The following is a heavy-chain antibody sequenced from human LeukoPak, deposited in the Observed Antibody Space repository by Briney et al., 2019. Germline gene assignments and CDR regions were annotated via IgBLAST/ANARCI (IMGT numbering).Heavy chain of an antibody. Sequence: GGSLRLSCAASGFTFSDYYMSWIRQAPGKGLEWVSYISSSGSTIYYADSVKGRFTISRDNAKNSLYLQMNSLRAEDTAVYYCAREMHYYGSGSYYNANYLDYWGQGTLVTVSS. CDR2: ISSSGSTI. J-gene: IGHJ4*02. D-gene: IGHD3-10*01. CDR1: GFTFSDYY. CDR3: AREMHYYGSGSYYNANYLDY. V-gene: IGHV3-11*04.